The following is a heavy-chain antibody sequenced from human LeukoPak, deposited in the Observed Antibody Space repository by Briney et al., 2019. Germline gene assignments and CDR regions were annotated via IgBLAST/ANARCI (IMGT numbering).Heavy chain of an antibody. CDR2: IYYSGNT. Sequence: PSETLSLTCAVSGVSISSSNSYWGWIRQPPGKGLEWIGSIYYSGNTYYNPSLKSRVTISVDTSKNQFSLKLSSVTAADTAVYYCARVHNWFDPWGQGTLVTVSS. V-gene: IGHV4-39*07. CDR1: GVSISSSNSY. J-gene: IGHJ5*02. CDR3: ARVHNWFDP.